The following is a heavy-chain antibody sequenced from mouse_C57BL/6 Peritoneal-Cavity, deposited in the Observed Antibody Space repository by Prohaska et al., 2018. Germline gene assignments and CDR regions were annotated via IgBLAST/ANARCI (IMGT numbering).Heavy chain of an antibody. Sequence: QMQLQESGPGLVKPSQSLFLTCTITGFPITSGYYWIWIRQSPGNPLEWMGNITQSWETFYNPSLKSPSSITRETSKNQCLLQVNTVTTEDTAMNYCAGYREGWGYIDDWGTGTTVTFAS. CDR1: GFPITSGYY. CDR2: ITQSWET. D-gene: IGHD3-3*01. V-gene: IGHV12-3*01. J-gene: IGHJ1*03. CDR3: AGYREGWGYIDD.